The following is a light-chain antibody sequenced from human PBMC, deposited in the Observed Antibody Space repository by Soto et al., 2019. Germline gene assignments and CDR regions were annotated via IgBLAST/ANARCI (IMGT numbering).Light chain of an antibody. V-gene: IGKV3-20*01. J-gene: IGKJ3*01. CDR1: QIVSTNF. CDR3: HQHGDSHFT. CDR2: GAS. Sequence: EIVLTQSPGTLSLSPGERATRSCRASQIVSTNFLAWYQQKPGQAPRRLIYGASTRATGMPDRFSGSWSGTDFTLTISRLEPEDFALYYCHQHGDSHFTFGPGKKVDIK.